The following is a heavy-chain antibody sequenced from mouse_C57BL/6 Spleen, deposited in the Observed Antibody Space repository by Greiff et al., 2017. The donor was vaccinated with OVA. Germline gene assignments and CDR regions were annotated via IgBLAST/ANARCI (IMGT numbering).Heavy chain of an antibody. J-gene: IGHJ2*01. Sequence: EVKLQESGPGLAKPSQTLSLTCSVTGYSITSDYWNWIRKFPGNKLEYMGYISYSGSTYYNPSLKSRISITRDTSKNQYYLQLNSVTTEDTAAYDGARYRLGTPYFDYWGQGTTLTVSS. CDR1: GYSITSDY. V-gene: IGHV3-8*01. CDR2: ISYSGST. CDR3: ARYRLGTPYFDY. D-gene: IGHD4-1*01.